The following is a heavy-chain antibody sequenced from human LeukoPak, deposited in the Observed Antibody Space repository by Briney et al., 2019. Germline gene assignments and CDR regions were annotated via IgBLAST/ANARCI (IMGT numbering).Heavy chain of an antibody. CDR1: GGTFSSYA. CDR3: AASIVGIAAAGTADY. J-gene: IGHJ4*02. D-gene: IGHD6-13*01. Sequence: ASVKVSCKASGGTFSSYAISWVRQAPGQGLEWMGGIIPIFGTANYAQKFQGRVTITADESTSTAYMELSSLRSEETAVYYCAASIVGIAAAGTADYWGQGTLVTVSS. CDR2: IIPIFGTA. V-gene: IGHV1-69*13.